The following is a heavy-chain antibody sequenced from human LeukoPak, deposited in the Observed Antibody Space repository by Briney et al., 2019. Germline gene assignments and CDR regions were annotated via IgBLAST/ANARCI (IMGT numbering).Heavy chain of an antibody. D-gene: IGHD3-10*01. J-gene: IGHJ6*02. CDR1: GYTFTSYY. CDR2: INPSGGST. CDR3: ARASDYYGSGSYYSPYYYYGMDV. Sequence: ASVKVSCKASGYTFTSYYMHWVRQAPGQGLEWMGIINPSGGSTSYAQKFQGRVTMTRDTSTSTVYMELSSLRSEDTAVYYCARASDYYGSGSYYSPYYYYGMDVWGQGTTVTVSS. V-gene: IGHV1-46*01.